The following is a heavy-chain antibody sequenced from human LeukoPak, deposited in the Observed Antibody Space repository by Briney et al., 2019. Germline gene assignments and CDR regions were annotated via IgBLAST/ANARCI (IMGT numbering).Heavy chain of an antibody. CDR2: INSDGSIT. CDR1: GFTFSSYW. J-gene: IGHJ4*02. Sequence: GGSLRLSCAASGFTFSSYWMHWVRQGPGKGLVWVSRINSDGSITNYADSVKGRFTISRDNAKNTLYLQMNSLGAEDTAVYYCATTPYDYGSGSFHSYWGQGALVTVSS. CDR3: ATTPYDYGSGSFHSY. D-gene: IGHD3-10*01. V-gene: IGHV3-74*01.